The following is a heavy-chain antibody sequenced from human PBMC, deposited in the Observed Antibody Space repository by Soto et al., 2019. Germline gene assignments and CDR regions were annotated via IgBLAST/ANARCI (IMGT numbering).Heavy chain of an antibody. V-gene: IGHV4-34*01. CDR3: ARGSGIVALPGELEDVKYDY. Sequence: QVQLQQWGAGLVKPSETLSLSCAVYGQSFSGHSWACIRQPPGKGLEWIGEINESGSTYYNPSLKSRVTISTDTSKNQFSLKLSSVSAADTAAYFCARGSGIVALPGELEDVKYDYWGQGTLVNVSS. CDR1: GQSFSGHS. J-gene: IGHJ4*02. CDR2: INESGST. D-gene: IGHD1-1*01.